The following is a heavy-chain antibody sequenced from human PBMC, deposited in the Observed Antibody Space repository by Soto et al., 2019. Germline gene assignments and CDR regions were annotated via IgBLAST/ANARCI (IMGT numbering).Heavy chain of an antibody. J-gene: IGHJ6*02. CDR2: IYYSGST. D-gene: IGHD6-6*01. CDR1: GGSISSGDYY. V-gene: IGHV4-30-4*01. CDR3: AREAEYSSFLRNYYGMDV. Sequence: SETLSLTCTVSGGSISSGDYYWSWIRQPPGKGLEWIGYIYYSGSTYYNPSLKSRVTISVDTSKNQFSLKLSSVTAADTAVYYCAREAEYSSFLRNYYGMDVWAQRTTVTVSS.